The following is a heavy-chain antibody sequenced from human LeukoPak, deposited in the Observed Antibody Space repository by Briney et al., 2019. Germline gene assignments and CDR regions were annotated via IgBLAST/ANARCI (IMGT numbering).Heavy chain of an antibody. CDR2: IYRGGSS. J-gene: IGHJ4*02. CDR3: ASDLSTWFD. Sequence: GGSLRLSCVASGFIVSNNYMSWVRQAPGMGLEWVSTIYRGGSSFYADSVKGRFTISRDNSKNTLYLQMDSLRAEDTAVYYCASDLSTWFDWGQGTQVTVAS. CDR1: GFIVSNNY. V-gene: IGHV3-66*01. D-gene: IGHD6-13*01.